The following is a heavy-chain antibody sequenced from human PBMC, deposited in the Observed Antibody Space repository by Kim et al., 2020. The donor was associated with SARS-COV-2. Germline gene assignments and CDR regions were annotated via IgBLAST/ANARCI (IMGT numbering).Heavy chain of an antibody. Sequence: GGSLRLSCAASGFTFSSYEMNWVRQAPGKGLEWVSFISSNGSTTYYADSVKGRFTISRDNAKNSLYLQMNSLRAEDTAVYYCARDRREGYLYGALIDYWGQGTLVTVSS. CDR2: ISSNGSTT. CDR3: ARDRREGYLYGALIDY. CDR1: GFTFSSYE. J-gene: IGHJ4*02. D-gene: IGHD3-10*01. V-gene: IGHV3-48*03.